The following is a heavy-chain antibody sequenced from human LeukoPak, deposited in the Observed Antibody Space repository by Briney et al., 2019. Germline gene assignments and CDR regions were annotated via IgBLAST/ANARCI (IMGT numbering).Heavy chain of an antibody. CDR3: ATLRLGQLSFDF. Sequence: SVKVPCKASGGTFNNFGINWVRQAPGQGLDWMGGVSPIFGAANYAQRFQGRITITADESTNTAFMEMSSLRSEDTAVYYCATLRLGQLSFDFWGQGTLVTVSS. J-gene: IGHJ4*02. D-gene: IGHD3-16*02. CDR2: VSPIFGAA. V-gene: IGHV1-69*13. CDR1: GGTFNNFG.